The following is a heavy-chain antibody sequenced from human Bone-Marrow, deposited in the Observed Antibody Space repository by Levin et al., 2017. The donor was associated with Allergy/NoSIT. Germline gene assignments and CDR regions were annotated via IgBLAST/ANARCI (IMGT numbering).Heavy chain of an antibody. J-gene: IGHJ4*02. V-gene: IGHV3-48*03. CDR2: ISSSASTI. D-gene: IGHD3-3*01. CDR1: GFTFSSYE. Sequence: GESLKISCAASGFTFSSYEMNWVRQAPGKGLEWVSYISSSASTIYYADSVKGRFTISRDNAKNSLYLQMNSLRAEDTAVYYCARQLGNLWSSYNSFDYWGQGTLVTVAS. CDR3: ARQLGNLWSSYNSFDY.